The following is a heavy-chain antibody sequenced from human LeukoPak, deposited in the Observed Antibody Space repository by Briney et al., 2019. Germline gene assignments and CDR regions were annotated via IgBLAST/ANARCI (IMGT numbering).Heavy chain of an antibody. CDR3: ARDPINDYGDYGFDY. Sequence: ASVKVSCKVSGYTLTELSMHWVRQAPGKGLEWMGGFDPEDGETIYAQKFQGRVTMTEDTSTDTAYMELSRLRSDDTAVYYCARDPINDYGDYGFDYWGQGTLVTVSS. CDR1: GYTLTELS. CDR2: FDPEDGET. V-gene: IGHV1-24*01. D-gene: IGHD4-17*01. J-gene: IGHJ4*02.